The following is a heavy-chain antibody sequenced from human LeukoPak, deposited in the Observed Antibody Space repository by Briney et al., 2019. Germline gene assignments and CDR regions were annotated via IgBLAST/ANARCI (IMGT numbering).Heavy chain of an antibody. D-gene: IGHD2-2*01. CDR2: IYPGDSDT. CDR1: GSRFSNYW. V-gene: IGHV5-51*01. J-gene: IGHJ5*02. CDR3: ARAYCSSTSCYLLDP. Sequence: GESLKISCKGSGSRFSNYWIAWVRQMPGKGLEWMGIIYPGDSDTRYSPSFQVHVTILADNSITTASLQWSSLKASDTAMYYCARAYCSSTSCYLLDPWGQGTLVTVSS.